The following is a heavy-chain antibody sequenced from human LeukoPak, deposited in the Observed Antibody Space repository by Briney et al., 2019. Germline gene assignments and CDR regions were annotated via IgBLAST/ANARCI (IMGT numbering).Heavy chain of an antibody. J-gene: IGHJ4*02. CDR1: GFSLSTSGVG. CDR3: AHSDLGYDFWSGYYDY. V-gene: IGHV2-5*01. D-gene: IGHD3-3*01. Sequence: SGPTLVKPTQTLTLTCTFSGFSLSTSGVGVGWIRQPPGKALEWLALIYWNDDKRYSPSLKSRLTITKDTSKSQVVLTMTNMDPVDTATYYCAHSDLGYDFWSGYYDYWGQGTLVTVSS. CDR2: IYWNDDK.